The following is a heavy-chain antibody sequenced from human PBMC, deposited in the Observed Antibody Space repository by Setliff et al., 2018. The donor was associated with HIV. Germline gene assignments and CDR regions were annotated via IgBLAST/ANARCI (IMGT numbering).Heavy chain of an antibody. D-gene: IGHD4-17*01. CDR2: IIPILGIA. CDR3: ARLLKGRWTSYYYYMDV. V-gene: IGHV1-69*10. J-gene: IGHJ6*03. CDR1: GGTFSSYA. Sequence: ASVKVSCKASGGTFSSYAISWVRQAPGQGLEWMGGIIPILGIANYAQKFQGRVTITADKSTSTAYMELSSLRSEDTAVYYCARLLKGRWTSYYYYMDVWGKGTTVTVSS.